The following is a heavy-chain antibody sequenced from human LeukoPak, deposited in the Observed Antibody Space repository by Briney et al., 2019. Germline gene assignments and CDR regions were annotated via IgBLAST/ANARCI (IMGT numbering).Heavy chain of an antibody. J-gene: IGHJ5*02. CDR3: AKDDCNNCLKWFDP. CDR2: ISGSGGST. CDR1: GFTFSTYA. V-gene: IGHV3-23*01. D-gene: IGHD1-1*01. Sequence: PGGSLRLSCAASGFTFSTYAMSWVGQAPGEGLEWVSAISGSGGSTYYADSVMGRFTISRDNSKTTLYLQMNSLRAEDTAIYYCAKDDCNNCLKWFDPWGQGTLVTVSS.